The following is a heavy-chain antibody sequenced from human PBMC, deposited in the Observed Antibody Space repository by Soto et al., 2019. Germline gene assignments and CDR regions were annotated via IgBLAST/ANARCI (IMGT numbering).Heavy chain of an antibody. V-gene: IGHV4-59*01. D-gene: IGHD3-10*01. Sequence: QVQLQESGPGLVKPSETLSLTCTVSGASISSYYWSWIRQPPGKGLEWIGYIYYSGSTNYNPSLNSRVTISVQTSKNQFSLKVSSVTPTDRSGYYSAILSPTSGNRAVDYWGQGTLVTVSS. CDR2: IYYSGST. J-gene: IGHJ4*02. CDR3: AILSPTSGNRAVDY. CDR1: GASISSYY.